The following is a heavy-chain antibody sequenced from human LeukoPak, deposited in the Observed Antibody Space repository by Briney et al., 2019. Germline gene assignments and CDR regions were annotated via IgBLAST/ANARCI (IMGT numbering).Heavy chain of an antibody. D-gene: IGHD2-2*01. J-gene: IGHJ5*02. V-gene: IGHV4-30-2*01. CDR2: IYHSGST. Sequence: SETLSLTCTVSGGSISSGGYYWSWIRQPPGKGLEWIGYIYHSGSTYYNPSLKSRVTISVDRSKNQFSLKLSSVTAADTAVYYCARGGGYCSSTSCRNWFDPWGQGTLVTVSS. CDR1: GGSISSGGYY. CDR3: ARGGGYCSSTSCRNWFDP.